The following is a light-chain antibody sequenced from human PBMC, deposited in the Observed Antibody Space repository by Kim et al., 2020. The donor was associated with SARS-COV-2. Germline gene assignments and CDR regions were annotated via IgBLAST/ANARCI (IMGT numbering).Light chain of an antibody. V-gene: IGLV3-19*01. CDR3: NSRDRNDFHWV. Sequence: ALGQTVRITCQGDSLRTHFASWYQQKPGQASVLVIYGENNRPSGIPDRFSGSSSGNTASLTISGAQAEDEADYHCNSRDRNDFHWVFGGGTQLTVL. J-gene: IGLJ3*02. CDR1: SLRTHF. CDR2: GEN.